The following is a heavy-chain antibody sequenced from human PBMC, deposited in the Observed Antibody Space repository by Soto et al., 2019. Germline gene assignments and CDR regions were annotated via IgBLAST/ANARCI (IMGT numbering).Heavy chain of an antibody. CDR2: INSDGSST. CDR1: GFTFSTSW. CDR3: ARDRSYAFDV. J-gene: IGHJ3*01. V-gene: IGHV3-74*01. Sequence: EVQLVESGGGLVQPGGSLRLSRAASGFTFSTSWMHWVRQAPGKGLVWVSHINSDGSSTTYADSVKGRFTISRDNAKNTLYLQMNSLRAEDTAVYFCARDRSYAFDVWGQGTMVTVSS.